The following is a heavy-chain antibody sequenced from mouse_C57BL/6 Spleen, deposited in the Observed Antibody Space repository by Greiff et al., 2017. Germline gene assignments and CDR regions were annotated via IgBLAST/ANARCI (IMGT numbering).Heavy chain of an antibody. Sequence: VQLQQPGAELVRPGTSVKLSCKASGYTFTSYWMHWVKQRPGQGLEWIGVIDPSDSYTNYNQKFKGKATLTVDTSSSTAYMQLSSLSSEYSAVYYCARDGYMNYWGQGTTLTVSS. CDR1: GYTFTSYW. D-gene: IGHD2-3*01. V-gene: IGHV1-59*01. J-gene: IGHJ2*01. CDR2: IDPSDSYT. CDR3: ARDGYMNY.